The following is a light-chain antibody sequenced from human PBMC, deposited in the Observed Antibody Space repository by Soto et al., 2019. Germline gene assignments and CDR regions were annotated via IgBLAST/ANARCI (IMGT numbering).Light chain of an antibody. CDR3: QTWGTGILV. V-gene: IGLV4-69*01. Sequence: QSVLTQSPSASASLGASVKLTCTLSSGHSTYTIAWHQQQPEKGPRFLMRLNSDGSHTKGDGIPDRFSGSSSGAERYLTISSLQSEDEADYFGQTWGTGILVFGGGTALTVL. J-gene: IGLJ2*01. CDR2: LNSDGSH. CDR1: SGHSTYT.